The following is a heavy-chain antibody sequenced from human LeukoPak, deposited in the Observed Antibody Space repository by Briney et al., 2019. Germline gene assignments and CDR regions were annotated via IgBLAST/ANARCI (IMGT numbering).Heavy chain of an antibody. CDR3: AKDSGWQLLRAEYFQH. Sequence: GGSLRLSCAASGFTFDNYAIHWVRQVPGKSLEGVSLISADGRSTYYADSVKGRFTIARDNSRFSLYLQMRSLTTEDTAVYYCAKDSGWQLLRAEYFQHWGPGTLVTVSS. V-gene: IGHV3-43*02. D-gene: IGHD2-15*01. CDR2: ISADGRST. CDR1: GFTFDNYA. J-gene: IGHJ1*01.